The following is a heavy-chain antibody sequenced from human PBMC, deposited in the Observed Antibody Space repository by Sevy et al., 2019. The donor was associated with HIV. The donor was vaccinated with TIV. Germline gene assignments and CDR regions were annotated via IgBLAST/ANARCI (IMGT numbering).Heavy chain of an antibody. V-gene: IGHV4-4*02. CDR2: IYHSGST. D-gene: IGHD3-16*01. J-gene: IGHJ5*02. CDR1: GGSISSVNW. CDR3: ARGGETPRGFDP. Sequence: SETLSLTCAVSGGSISSVNWWHWVRQPPGKGLEWIGEIYHSGSTNYNPSLKSRVTISVDNSKNQFSLKLSSVTAADTGVYYCARGGETPRGFDPWGQGSLVTVSS.